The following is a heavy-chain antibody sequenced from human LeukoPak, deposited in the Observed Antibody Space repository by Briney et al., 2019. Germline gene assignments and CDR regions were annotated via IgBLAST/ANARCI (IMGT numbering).Heavy chain of an antibody. D-gene: IGHD6-19*01. V-gene: IGHV4-34*01. J-gene: IGHJ4*02. CDR2: INHSGST. CDR1: GFTFSGYD. Sequence: PGGSLRLSCAASGFTFSGYDMSWIRQPPGKGLEWIGEINHSGSTNYNPSLKSRVTISVDTSKNQFSLKLSSVTAADTAVYYCARETAKGYSSGWDYFDYWGQGTLVTVSS. CDR3: ARETAKGYSSGWDYFDY.